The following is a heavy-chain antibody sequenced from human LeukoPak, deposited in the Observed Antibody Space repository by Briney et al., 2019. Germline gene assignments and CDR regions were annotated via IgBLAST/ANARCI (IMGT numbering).Heavy chain of an antibody. J-gene: IGHJ4*02. D-gene: IGHD4-23*01. CDR1: GFTFSNFA. V-gene: IGHV3-21*01. CDR2: ISSSSSYI. Sequence: GGSLRLSCAASGFTFSNFAMHWVRQAPGKGLEWVSSISSSSSYIYYADSVKGRFTISRDNAKNSLYLQMNSLRAEDTAVYYCARERWPDYWGQGTLVTVSS. CDR3: ARERWPDY.